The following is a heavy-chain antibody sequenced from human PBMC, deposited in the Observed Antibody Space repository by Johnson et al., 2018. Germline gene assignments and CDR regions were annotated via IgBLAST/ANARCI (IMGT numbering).Heavy chain of an antibody. Sequence: QVQLVQSGGGVVQPGKSLRLSCAASGFPFITFGMHRVRQAPGKGLEWVSAISGSGGSTYYADSVKGRFTISRDNSKNTLYLQMNSLRAEDTAVYYCARELRQGWFDPGGQGTLVTVSS. V-gene: IGHV3-NL1*01. CDR3: ARELRQGWFDP. CDR1: GFPFITFG. CDR2: ISGSGGST. D-gene: IGHD3-10*01. J-gene: IGHJ5*02.